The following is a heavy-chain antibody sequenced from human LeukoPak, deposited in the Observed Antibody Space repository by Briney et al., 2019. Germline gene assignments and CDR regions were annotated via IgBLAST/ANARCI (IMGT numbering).Heavy chain of an antibody. V-gene: IGHV1-18*01. CDR2: ISAYNGNT. Sequence: ASVKVSCKASGYTFTSYGISWVRQAPGQGLEWMGWISAYNGNTNYAQKLQGRVTMTTDTSTSTAYMELRSLRSDDTALYYCARVSIDGIAARGGWFDPWGQGTLVTVSS. CDR3: ARVSIDGIAARGGWFDP. CDR1: GYTFTSYG. J-gene: IGHJ5*02. D-gene: IGHD6-6*01.